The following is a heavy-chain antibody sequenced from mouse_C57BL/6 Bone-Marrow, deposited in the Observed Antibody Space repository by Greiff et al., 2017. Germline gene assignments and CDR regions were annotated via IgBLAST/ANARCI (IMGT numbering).Heavy chain of an antibody. Sequence: VQLQQSGPELVKPGASVKISCKASGYAFSSSWMNWVKQRPGKGLEWIGRIYPGDGDTNYNGKFKGKATLTADKSSSPAYMQLSSLTSEDSAVYCCARDGDYDYWGQGTTLTVSS. CDR2: IYPGDGDT. V-gene: IGHV1-82*01. CDR1: GYAFSSSW. CDR3: ARDGDYDY. D-gene: IGHD2-13*01. J-gene: IGHJ2*01.